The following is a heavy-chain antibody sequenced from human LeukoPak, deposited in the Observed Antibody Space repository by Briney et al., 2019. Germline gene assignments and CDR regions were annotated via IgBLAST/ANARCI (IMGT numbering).Heavy chain of an antibody. CDR3: ARVRRPTDSQIKSWSGPAGYFDY. D-gene: IGHD3-3*01. CDR1: GFIFKLFA. V-gene: IGHV3-71*03. CDR2: IRSKTHGGTT. Sequence: GGSLRLSCVGSGFIFKLFAVGWVRQAPGKGLEWVGFIRSKTHGGTTEYAASVKGRFSISRDDSKNIAYLQMNSLRAEDTAVYYCARVRRPTDSQIKSWSGPAGYFDYWGQGTLVTVSS. J-gene: IGHJ4*02.